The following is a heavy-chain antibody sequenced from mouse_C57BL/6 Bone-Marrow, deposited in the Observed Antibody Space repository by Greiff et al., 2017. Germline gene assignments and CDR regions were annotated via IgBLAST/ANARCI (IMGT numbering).Heavy chain of an antibody. V-gene: IGHV5-12*01. Sequence: EVQVVESGGGLVQPGGSLKLSCAASGFTFSDYYMYWVRQTPEKRLEWVAYISNGGGSTYYPDTVKGRFTSSRDNAKNTLYLQMSRLKSEDTAMYYCARYHYGSKGDYWGQGTSVTVSS. CDR2: ISNGGGST. J-gene: IGHJ4*01. D-gene: IGHD1-1*01. CDR3: ARYHYGSKGDY. CDR1: GFTFSDYY.